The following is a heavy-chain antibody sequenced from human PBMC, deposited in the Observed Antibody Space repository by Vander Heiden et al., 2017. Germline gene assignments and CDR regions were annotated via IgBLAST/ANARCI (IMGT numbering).Heavy chain of an antibody. CDR1: GGSFSGYY. Sequence: QVQLQQWGAGLLKPSETLSLTCAVYGGSFSGYYWSRIRQPPGKGLEWIGEINHSGSTNYNPSRNSRVTISVDTSKNQVSLQLSSVTASDTAVYYCARVQYGSYFLYYFDYWGQGTMVTVSS. V-gene: IGHV4-34*01. CDR3: ARVQYGSYFLYYFDY. D-gene: IGHD6-6*01. J-gene: IGHJ4*02. CDR2: INHSGST.